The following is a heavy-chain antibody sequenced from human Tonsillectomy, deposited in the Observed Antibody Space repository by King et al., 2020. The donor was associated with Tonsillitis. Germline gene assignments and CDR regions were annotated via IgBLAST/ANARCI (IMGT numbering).Heavy chain of an antibody. Sequence: VQLVESGGGLVQPGGSLRLSCAASGFTFSSYAMSWVRQAPGKGLEWVSAISGSGGSTYYADSVKGRFTISRDNSKNTLYLQRNSLRAEDTAVYYCAKDLGLWRSWSPWYFDLWGRGTLVTVSS. CDR2: ISGSGGST. V-gene: IGHV3-23*04. CDR3: AKDLGLWRSWSPWYFDL. J-gene: IGHJ2*01. CDR1: GFTFSSYA. D-gene: IGHD6-13*01.